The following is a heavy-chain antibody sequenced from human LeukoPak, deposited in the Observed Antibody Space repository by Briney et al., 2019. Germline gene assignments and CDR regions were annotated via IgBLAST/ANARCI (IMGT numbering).Heavy chain of an antibody. V-gene: IGHV3-23*01. CDR3: AKDLHYWVAMDV. D-gene: IGHD2-15*01. CDR2: IGRDTTT. Sequence: GGSLRLSCAASGFNFRDFAISWVRQAPGKGLEWVSGIGRDTTTHYAESVKGRFAISRDNAKNTLYLHMSSVRAEDTALYYCAKDLHYWVAMDVWGQGTTVTV. J-gene: IGHJ6*02. CDR1: GFNFRDFA.